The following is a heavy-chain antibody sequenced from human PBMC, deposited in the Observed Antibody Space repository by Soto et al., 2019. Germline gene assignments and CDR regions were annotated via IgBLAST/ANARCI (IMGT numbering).Heavy chain of an antibody. CDR1: GFTFSSYA. CDR3: AAVRGYSSAYIAY. J-gene: IGHJ4*02. V-gene: IGHV3-30-3*01. D-gene: IGHD5-12*01. CDR2: ISYDGSNK. Sequence: GGSLRLSCAASGFTFSSYAMHWVRQAPGKGLEWRAVISYDGSNKYYTDSVKGRFTLSRDNPKNSLSLQMNSLRAEDTAVYYCAAVRGYSSAYIAYWGQGALVTVSS.